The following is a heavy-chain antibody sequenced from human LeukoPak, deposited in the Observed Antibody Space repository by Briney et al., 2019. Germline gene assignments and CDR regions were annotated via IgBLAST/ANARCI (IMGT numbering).Heavy chain of an antibody. V-gene: IGHV4-34*01. D-gene: IGHD2-2*01. CDR2: INHSGST. Sequence: PSETPSLTCAVYGGSFSGYYWSWIRQPPGKGLEWIGEINHSGSTNYNPSLKSRVTISVDTSKNQFSLKLSSVTAADTAVYYCARGRGSTSFHYYYYGMDVWGQGTTVTVSS. CDR3: ARGRGSTSFHYYYYGMDV. J-gene: IGHJ6*02. CDR1: GGSFSGYY.